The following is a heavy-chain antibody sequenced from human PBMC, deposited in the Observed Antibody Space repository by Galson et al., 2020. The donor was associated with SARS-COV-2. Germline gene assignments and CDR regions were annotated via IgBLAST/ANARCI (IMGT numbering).Heavy chain of an antibody. D-gene: IGHD6-6*01. V-gene: IGHV1-18*01. CDR3: ALFSRSSSYYYYGVDV. J-gene: IGHJ6*02. CDR2: ISAYNGNT. Sequence: ASVKVSCKGSGYTFTNYGFSWVRQAPRQGLEWMGWISAYNGNTNYAQKFQGRVTMTTDTSTSTAYMELRSLRSDDTAIYYCALFSRSSSYYYYGVDVWGQGTTVTVSS. CDR1: GYTFTNYG.